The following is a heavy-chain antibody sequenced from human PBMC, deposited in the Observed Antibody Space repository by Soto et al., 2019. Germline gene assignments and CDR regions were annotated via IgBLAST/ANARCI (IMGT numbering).Heavy chain of an antibody. CDR1: GGSISSSNW. J-gene: IGHJ4*02. Sequence: QVQLQESGPGLVKPSGTLSLTCAVSGGSISSSNWWSWVRQPPGKGLEWIGEIYHSGRTNYNPSLRIRVTISVDKSKNQFSLKLSSVTAADTAVYYCARDRGFYDSSGYAFDYWGQGTLVTVSS. V-gene: IGHV4-4*02. CDR3: ARDRGFYDSSGYAFDY. CDR2: IYHSGRT. D-gene: IGHD3-22*01.